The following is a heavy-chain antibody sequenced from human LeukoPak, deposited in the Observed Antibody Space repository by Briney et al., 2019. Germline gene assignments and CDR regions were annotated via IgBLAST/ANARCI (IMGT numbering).Heavy chain of an antibody. Sequence: GASLRLSCAASGFTFSSYAMHWVRQAPGKGLEWVAVISYDGSNKYYADSVKGRFTISRDNSKNTLYLQMNSLRAEDTAVYYCARVLTYYYDSSGYSVDAFDIWGQGTMVTVSS. CDR1: GFTFSSYA. D-gene: IGHD3-22*01. CDR3: ARVLTYYYDSSGYSVDAFDI. V-gene: IGHV3-30-3*01. CDR2: ISYDGSNK. J-gene: IGHJ3*02.